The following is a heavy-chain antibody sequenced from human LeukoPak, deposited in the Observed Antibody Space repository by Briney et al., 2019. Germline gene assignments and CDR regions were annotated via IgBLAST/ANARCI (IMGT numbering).Heavy chain of an antibody. Sequence: ASVKVSCKVSGYTLTELSMHWVRQAPGKGLEWMGGFDPEDGETIYAQKFQGRVTMTEDTSTDTAYMELSSLRSEDTAVYYCARDVAIAAAGKDAFDIWGQGTMVTVSS. CDR1: GYTLTELS. CDR2: FDPEDGET. D-gene: IGHD6-13*01. V-gene: IGHV1-24*01. J-gene: IGHJ3*02. CDR3: ARDVAIAAAGKDAFDI.